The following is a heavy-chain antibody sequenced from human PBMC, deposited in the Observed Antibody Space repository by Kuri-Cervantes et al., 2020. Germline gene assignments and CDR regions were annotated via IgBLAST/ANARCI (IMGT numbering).Heavy chain of an antibody. D-gene: IGHD2-2*01. CDR1: GGSFSGYY. J-gene: IGHJ3*02. CDR2: INRSGNT. Sequence: ESLKISCAVYGGSFSGYYWSWIRQPPGKGLEWIGEINRSGNTNYNPSLKSRVTISVDTSKIQISLKLSSVTAADTAVYYCASGSRNDAFDIWGQGTMVTVSS. V-gene: IGHV4-34*01. CDR3: ASGSRNDAFDI.